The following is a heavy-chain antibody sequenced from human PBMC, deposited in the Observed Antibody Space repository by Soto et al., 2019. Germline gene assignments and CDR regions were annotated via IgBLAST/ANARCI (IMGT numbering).Heavy chain of an antibody. D-gene: IGHD3-16*02. CDR2: IVPSLDTT. Sequence: GASVNVSCKASGGTFSSSGFSWVRQAPGQGLEWMGMIVPSLDTTNYAQKFQARVTITADEVTSTAYMELRSLRSEDTAVYYCARWPQPRYTADPYAVDVCGQGTSVTVSS. CDR3: ARWPQPRYTADPYAVDV. J-gene: IGHJ6*02. V-gene: IGHV1-69*11. CDR1: GGTFSSSG.